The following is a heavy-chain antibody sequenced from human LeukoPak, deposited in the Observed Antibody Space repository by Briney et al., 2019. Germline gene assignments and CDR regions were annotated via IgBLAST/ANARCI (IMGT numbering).Heavy chain of an antibody. Sequence: SETLSLTCTVSGDSISSYYWSWIRQPPGKGLEWIGYIYYSGSTNYNPSLKSRVTISVDTSKNQFSLKLSSVTAADTAVYYCARDISYDSKGADAFDIWGQGTMVTVSS. D-gene: IGHD3-22*01. CDR3: ARDISYDSKGADAFDI. CDR2: IYYSGST. CDR1: GDSISSYY. J-gene: IGHJ3*02. V-gene: IGHV4-59*01.